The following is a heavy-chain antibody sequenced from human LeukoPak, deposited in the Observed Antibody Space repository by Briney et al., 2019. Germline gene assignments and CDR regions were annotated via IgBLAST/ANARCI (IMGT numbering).Heavy chain of an antibody. J-gene: IGHJ5*02. CDR2: IYHSGST. CDR1: GYSISSGYY. D-gene: IGHD3-3*01. CDR3: ASLDYDFWSGYSGRFDP. V-gene: IGHV4-38-2*01. Sequence: PSETLSLTCAVSGYSISSGYYWGWIRQPPGKGLEWIGNIYHSGSTYYNPSLKSRVTISVDTSKNQFSLKLSSVTAADTAVYYCASLDYDFWSGYSGRFDPWGQGTLVTVSS.